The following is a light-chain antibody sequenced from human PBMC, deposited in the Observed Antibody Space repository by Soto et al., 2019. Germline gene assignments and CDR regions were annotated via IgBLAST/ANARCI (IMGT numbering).Light chain of an antibody. CDR1: SSDVGRYSY. J-gene: IGLJ1*01. CDR2: DVS. Sequence: QSALTQPRSVSGSPGQSVSISCTGTSSDVGRYSYVSWHQQHPGKAPKLMIYDVSERPSGAPDRFSGSKSGNTASLTISGLQAEDEADYYCCSYAGTYTGVFGTGTKVTVL. V-gene: IGLV2-11*01. CDR3: CSYAGTYTGV.